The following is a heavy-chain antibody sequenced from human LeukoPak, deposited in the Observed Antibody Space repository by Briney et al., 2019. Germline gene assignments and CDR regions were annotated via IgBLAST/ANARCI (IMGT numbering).Heavy chain of an antibody. Sequence: PGGSLRLSCAASGFTFSSYSMNWVRQARGKGLEWVSYISSTSSTIYYADSVKCRFTISRDNAKNSLYLQMNSLRAEDTAVYYCARLYSGSYYDAFDIWGEETMVTVSS. D-gene: IGHD1-26*01. J-gene: IGHJ3*02. CDR3: ARLYSGSYYDAFDI. CDR1: GFTFSSYS. CDR2: ISSTSSTI. V-gene: IGHV3-48*01.